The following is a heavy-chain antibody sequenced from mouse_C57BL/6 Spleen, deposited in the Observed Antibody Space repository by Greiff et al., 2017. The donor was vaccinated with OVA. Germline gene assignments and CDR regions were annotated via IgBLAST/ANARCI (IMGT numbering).Heavy chain of an antibody. D-gene: IGHD2-13*01. V-gene: IGHV5-17*01. CDR2: ISSGSSTI. CDR1: GFTFSDYG. J-gene: IGHJ3*01. CDR3: ASMVTFPWFAY. Sequence: EVQLQESGGGLVKPGGSLKLSCAASGFTFSDYGMHWVRQAPEKGLEWVAYISSGSSTIYYADTVKGRFTISRDNAKNTLFLQMTSLRSEDTAMYYCASMVTFPWFAYWGQGTLVTVSA.